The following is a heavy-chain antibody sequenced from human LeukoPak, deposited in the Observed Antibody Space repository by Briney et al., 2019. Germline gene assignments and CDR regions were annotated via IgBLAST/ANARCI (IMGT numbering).Heavy chain of an antibody. CDR2: INGSNGNT. CDR3: ARVPLHDDSGHYYPH. V-gene: IGHV1-3*01. Sequence: ASVKVSCTTSGYTFTSYGMHWVRQAPGQSLEWMGWINGSNGNTKYSEKFQGRVTIIRDTSASTAYMELSSLRSEDTAVYYCARVPLHDDSGHYYPHWGQGTLVTVSS. J-gene: IGHJ1*01. D-gene: IGHD3-22*01. CDR1: GYTFTSYG.